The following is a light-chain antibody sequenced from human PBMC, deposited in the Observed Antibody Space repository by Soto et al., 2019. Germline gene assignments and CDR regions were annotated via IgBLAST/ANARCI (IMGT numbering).Light chain of an antibody. V-gene: IGKV3-11*01. J-gene: IGKJ4*01. CDR2: DAS. CDR3: HDRCYWGT. Sequence: EIVLTQSPATLSLSPGERATLSCRASQSVSRYLAWYQQKPGQAPRLIIYDASNSATGIPARFSGSGSGTAFTLTISSLAPDDFAVYYCHDRCYWGTFGGGTKVEIK. CDR1: QSVSRY.